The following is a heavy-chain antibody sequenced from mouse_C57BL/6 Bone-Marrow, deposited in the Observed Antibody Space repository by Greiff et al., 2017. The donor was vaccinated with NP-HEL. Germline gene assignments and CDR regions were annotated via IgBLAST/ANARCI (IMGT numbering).Heavy chain of an antibody. Sequence: EVQLQQSGPELVKPGASVKMSCKASGYTFTDYNMHWVKQSHGKSLEWIGYINPNNGGTSYNQKFKGKATLTVNNSSSTAYMELRSLTSEDSAVYYGARNHYYGSSYGFDYWGQGTTLTVSS. V-gene: IGHV1-22*01. J-gene: IGHJ2*01. CDR2: INPNNGGT. D-gene: IGHD1-1*01. CDR1: GYTFTDYN. CDR3: ARNHYYGSSYGFDY.